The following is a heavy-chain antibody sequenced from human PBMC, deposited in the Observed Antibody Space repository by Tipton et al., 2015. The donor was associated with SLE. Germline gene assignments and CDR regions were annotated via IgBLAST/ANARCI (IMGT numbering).Heavy chain of an antibody. CDR1: GGSISGYY. V-gene: IGHV4-59*12. J-gene: IGHJ3*02. D-gene: IGHD2-15*01. CDR2: IYYNGGT. Sequence: TLSLTCTVSGGSISGYYWSWVRQPPGKGLEWVGFIYYNGGTHYTPSLKSRGTISVHTSTNQFSLKLTSVTAADTAVYYCARAGWQFNAFDIWGQGTMVTVSS. CDR3: ARAGWQFNAFDI.